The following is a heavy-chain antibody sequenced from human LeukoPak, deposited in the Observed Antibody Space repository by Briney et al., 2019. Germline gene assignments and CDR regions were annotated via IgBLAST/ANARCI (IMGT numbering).Heavy chain of an antibody. Sequence: GASVKVSCKASGYTFTSYYMHWVRQAPGQGIEWMGIINPSGGSTSYAQKFQGRVTMTRDTSTSTVYMELSSLRSEDTAVYYCARDESYRDFWSGYNYYYGMDVWGQGTTVTVSS. CDR3: ARDESYRDFWSGYNYYYGMDV. CDR2: INPSGGST. V-gene: IGHV1-46*01. J-gene: IGHJ6*02. D-gene: IGHD3-3*01. CDR1: GYTFTSYY.